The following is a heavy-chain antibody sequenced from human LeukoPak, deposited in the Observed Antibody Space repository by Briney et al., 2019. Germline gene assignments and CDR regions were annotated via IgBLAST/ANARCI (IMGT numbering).Heavy chain of an antibody. D-gene: IGHD3-22*01. J-gene: IGHJ4*02. V-gene: IGHV4-39*02. CDR3: ARDTDYYDSSGYYDTPPDY. Sequence: PSETLSLTCTVSGGSISSSSYYWGWIRQPPGKGLEWIGSVYYSGSTYSNPSLKSRVTISVDTSKSQFSLKLSSVTATDTAVYYCARDTDYYDSSGYYDTPPDYWGQGTLVTVSS. CDR1: GGSISSSSYY. CDR2: VYYSGST.